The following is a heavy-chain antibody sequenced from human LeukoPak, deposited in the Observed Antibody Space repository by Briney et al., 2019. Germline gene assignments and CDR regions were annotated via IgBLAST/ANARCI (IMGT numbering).Heavy chain of an antibody. J-gene: IGHJ4*02. Sequence: SETLSLTCSVSGGSISSGGFYWSWIRQHPGKGLEWIGYIFSSGSTYYSPSLKSRVTISVDTSKNQLSLRLNSVTAADTAVYSCARFRDILTALDWAQGTLVTVSS. CDR2: IFSSGST. CDR1: GGSISSGGFY. CDR3: ARFRDILTALD. V-gene: IGHV4-31*03. D-gene: IGHD3-9*01.